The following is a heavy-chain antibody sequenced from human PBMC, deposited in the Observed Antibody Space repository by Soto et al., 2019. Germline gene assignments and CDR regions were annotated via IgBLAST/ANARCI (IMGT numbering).Heavy chain of an antibody. CDR3: ARDKITGRFDY. CDR2: INHSGST. J-gene: IGHJ4*02. D-gene: IGHD2-8*02. CDR1: GGSFSAYY. V-gene: IGHV4-34*01. Sequence: QVQLQQWGAGLLKPSETLSLTCAVYGGSFSAYYWTWIRQPPGTGLEWIGEINHSGSTNYNPSLKSRVTISVVTSKNQFSLKLASVTAADTAVYYCARDKITGRFDYWGQGTLVTVSS.